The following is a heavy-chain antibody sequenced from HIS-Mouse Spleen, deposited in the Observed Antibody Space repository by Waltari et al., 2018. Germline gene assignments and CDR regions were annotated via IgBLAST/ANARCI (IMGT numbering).Heavy chain of an antibody. CDR1: GFTFSSHA. CDR2: SSGSGGST. V-gene: IGHV3-23*01. CDR3: APPGY. J-gene: IGHJ4*02. Sequence: EVQLLESGGGLVQPGGSLRPSCAAAGFTFSSHAMSWDRQAPGKGLVWVSASSGSGGSTYYADSVKGRFTISRDNSKNTLYLQMSSLGAEDTAVYYCAPPGYWGQGTLVTVSS.